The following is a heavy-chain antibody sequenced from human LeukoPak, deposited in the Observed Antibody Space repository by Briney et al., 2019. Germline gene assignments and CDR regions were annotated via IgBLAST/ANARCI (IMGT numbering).Heavy chain of an antibody. CDR3: ARDLEGYFDY. CDR2: IYAGGST. J-gene: IGHJ4*02. D-gene: IGHD1-1*01. CDR1: GFTFSRNY. Sequence: GGSLRLSCAASGFTFSRNYMSWVRQAPGGGLEWVSVIYAGGSTYYSDSVKGRFTISRDDSKNTLYLQMNRLTAEDTAVYYCARDLEGYFDYWGQGTLVTVSS. V-gene: IGHV3-53*01.